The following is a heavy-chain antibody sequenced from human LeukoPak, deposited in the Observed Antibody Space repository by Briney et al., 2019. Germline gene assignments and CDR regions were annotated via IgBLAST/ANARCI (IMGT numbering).Heavy chain of an antibody. J-gene: IGHJ4*02. CDR1: GGSINSYY. CDR2: MFYSGGT. V-gene: IGHV4-59*01. CDR3: ARDRRGYGDYFDY. Sequence: SETLSLTCTVSGGSINSYYWSWIRQPPGRELEWIGCMFYSGGTNYNPSLRSRVTISVNTSKNQFSLKLRSVTAADTAVYYCARDRRGYGDYFDYWGQGTLVTVSS. D-gene: IGHD4-17*01.